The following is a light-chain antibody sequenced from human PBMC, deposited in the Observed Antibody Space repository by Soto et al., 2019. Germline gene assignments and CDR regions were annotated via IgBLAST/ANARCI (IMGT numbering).Light chain of an antibody. V-gene: IGKV3-20*01. CDR1: QSVSSSY. Sequence: EIVLTQSPGTLSLSPGERATLSCRASQSVSSSYLAWYQQRPGQAPRLLMYGTSNRATGIPDRFSGSGSGTDFTLTISTREPEDFAVYYCQQYGSSPITFGQGTRLDIK. CDR3: QQYGSSPIT. J-gene: IGKJ5*01. CDR2: GTS.